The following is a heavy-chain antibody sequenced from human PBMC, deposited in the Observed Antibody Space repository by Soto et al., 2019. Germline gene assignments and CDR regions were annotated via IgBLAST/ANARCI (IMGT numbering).Heavy chain of an antibody. CDR2: IYTSGST. J-gene: IGHJ4*02. CDR1: GGSISSYY. V-gene: IGHV4-4*07. CDR3: ARVVPLHRNSYDSSGYYDY. Sequence: SETLSLTCTVSGGSISSYYWSWIRQPAGKGLEWIGRIYTSGSTNYNPSLKSRVTMSVDTSKNQFSLKLSSVTAADTAVYYCARVVPLHRNSYDSSGYYDYWGQGTLVTVSS. D-gene: IGHD3-22*01.